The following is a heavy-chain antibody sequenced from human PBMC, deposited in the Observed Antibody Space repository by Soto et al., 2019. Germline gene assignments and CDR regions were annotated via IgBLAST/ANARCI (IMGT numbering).Heavy chain of an antibody. J-gene: IGHJ6*02. CDR2: MNPNSGNT. Sequence: SVKVSCKASGYTFTSYDINWVRQATGQGLEWMGWMNPNSGNTGYAQKFQGRVTMTRNTSISTAYMELSSLRSEDTAVYYCARGVAKIYYYYYGMDVWGQGTTVTASS. V-gene: IGHV1-8*01. CDR1: GYTFTSYD. CDR3: ARGVAKIYYYYYGMDV. D-gene: IGHD5-12*01.